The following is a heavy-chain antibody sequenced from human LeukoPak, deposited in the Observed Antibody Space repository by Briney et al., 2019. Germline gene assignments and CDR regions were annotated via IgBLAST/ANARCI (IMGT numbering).Heavy chain of an antibody. CDR2: ISHDGSTK. CDR3: ARERWMQSFDS. CDR1: GFSFDSYA. D-gene: IGHD2-2*03. V-gene: IGHV3-30*15. J-gene: IGHJ4*02. Sequence: GGSLRLSCAASGFSFDSYAVPWFRQAPGKGLKWVAVISHDGSTKYYADSVKGRFSISRDNSNNTLYLQMSSLRPKDTALYYCARERWMQSFDSWGQGTLVTVSS.